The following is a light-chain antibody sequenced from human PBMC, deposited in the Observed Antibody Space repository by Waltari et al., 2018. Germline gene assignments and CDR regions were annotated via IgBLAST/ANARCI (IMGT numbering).Light chain of an antibody. CDR2: WAS. J-gene: IGKJ1*01. V-gene: IGKV4-1*01. CDR3: QQYYPAPPRT. CDR1: QSLFSSSKNKNF. Sequence: DIVMTHTPDSLAASLGERATINCKSSQSLFSSSKNKNFLAWFQQKTGRPPKLLIYWASTRESGVPDRFSGSGSGTDFTLTISSLQAEDVAVYYCQQYYPAPPRTFGQGTKVEIK.